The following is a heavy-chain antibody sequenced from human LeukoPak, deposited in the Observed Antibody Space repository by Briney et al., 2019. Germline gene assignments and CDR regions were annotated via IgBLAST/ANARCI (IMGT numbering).Heavy chain of an antibody. CDR1: GYTFTSYD. D-gene: IGHD2-15*01. CDR3: ATIGYCSGGSCFDYYYYYGMDV. J-gene: IGHJ6*02. CDR2: MDPNSGNT. V-gene: IGHV1-8*01. Sequence: GASVKVSCKASGYTFTSYDINWVRQATGQGLEWMGWMDPNSGNTGYAQKFQGRVTMIRNTSISTAYMELSSLRSEDTAVYYCATIGYCSGGSCFDYYYYYGMDVWGQGTTVTVSS.